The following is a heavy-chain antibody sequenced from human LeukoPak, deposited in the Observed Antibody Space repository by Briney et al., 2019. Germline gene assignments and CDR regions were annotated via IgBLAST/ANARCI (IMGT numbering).Heavy chain of an antibody. CDR3: ARGPDCSSTSYYYYGMDV. Sequence: GGSLRLSCAASGFTFSDYYMSWIRQAPGKGLEWVSYISSSGSTIYYADSVKGRFTISRDNAKNSLYLQMNSLRAEDTAVYYCARGPDCSSTSYYYYGMDVWGQGTTVTVSS. CDR1: GFTFSDYY. J-gene: IGHJ6*02. V-gene: IGHV3-11*01. D-gene: IGHD2-2*01. CDR2: ISSSGSTI.